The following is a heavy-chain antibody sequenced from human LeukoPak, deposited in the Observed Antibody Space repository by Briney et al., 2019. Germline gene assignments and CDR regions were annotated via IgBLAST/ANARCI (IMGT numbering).Heavy chain of an antibody. CDR1: GFTVSSYA. Sequence: GGSLRLSCTVSGFTVSSYAMCWVRQAPEKGLEWVSGINGNGDRKSYADSVRGRFSISRDNSKNTLYLQMNSLREEDTAQYYCAKDNGGWHHFDYWGQGTLVTVSS. D-gene: IGHD6-19*01. V-gene: IGHV3-23*01. J-gene: IGHJ4*02. CDR2: INGNGDRK. CDR3: AKDNGGWHHFDY.